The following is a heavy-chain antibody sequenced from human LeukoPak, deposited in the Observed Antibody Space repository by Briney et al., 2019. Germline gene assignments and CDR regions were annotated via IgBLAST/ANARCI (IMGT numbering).Heavy chain of an antibody. Sequence: PGGSLRLSCAASGFTFSSYAMSWVRQAPGKGLEWVSSISSSSSYIYYADSVKGRFTISRDNAKNSLYLQMNSLRAEDTAVYYCASDDYGDYEFDYWGQGTLVTVSS. CDR3: ASDDYGDYEFDY. D-gene: IGHD4-17*01. CDR1: GFTFSSYA. J-gene: IGHJ4*02. CDR2: ISSSSSYI. V-gene: IGHV3-21*01.